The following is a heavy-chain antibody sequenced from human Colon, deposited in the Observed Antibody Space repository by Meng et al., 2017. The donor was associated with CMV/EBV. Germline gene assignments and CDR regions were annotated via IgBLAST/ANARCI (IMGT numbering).Heavy chain of an antibody. V-gene: IGHV3-21*01. CDR3: ARESPRYDFWSGYYTTGGGMDV. CDR2: ISSSSSYI. CDR1: GFTFSSYS. D-gene: IGHD3-3*01. J-gene: IGHJ6*02. Sequence: GGSLRLSCAASGFTFSSYSMNWVRQAPGKGLEWVSSISSSSSYIYYADSVKGRFTISRDNAKNSLYLQMNSLRAEDTAVYYCARESPRYDFWSGYYTTGGGMDVWGQGTTVTVSS.